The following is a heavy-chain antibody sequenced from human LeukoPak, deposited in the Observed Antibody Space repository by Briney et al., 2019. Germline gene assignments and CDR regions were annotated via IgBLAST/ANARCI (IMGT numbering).Heavy chain of an antibody. Sequence: SETLSLTCTVSGGSISSYYWSWIRQPSGKGLEWIGYIYYSGSTNYNPSLKSRVTISVDTSKNQFSLRLSSMTAADTAVYYCARLRRVGATPFDYWGQGTLVTVSS. D-gene: IGHD1-26*01. CDR1: GGSISSYY. CDR3: ARLRRVGATPFDY. CDR2: IYYSGST. J-gene: IGHJ4*02. V-gene: IGHV4-59*08.